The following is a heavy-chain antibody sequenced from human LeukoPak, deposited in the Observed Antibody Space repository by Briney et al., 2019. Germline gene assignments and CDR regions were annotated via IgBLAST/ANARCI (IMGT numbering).Heavy chain of an antibody. Sequence: SETLSLTCTVSGGSISSYYWSWIQQPPGKGLEWIGYIYYSGSTNYNPSLKSRVTISVDTSKNQFSLKLSSVTAADTAVYYCARGEGDYYDSSGYYLDYWGQGTLVTVSS. CDR1: GGSISSYY. J-gene: IGHJ4*02. CDR3: ARGEGDYYDSSGYYLDY. D-gene: IGHD3-22*01. CDR2: IYYSGST. V-gene: IGHV4-59*01.